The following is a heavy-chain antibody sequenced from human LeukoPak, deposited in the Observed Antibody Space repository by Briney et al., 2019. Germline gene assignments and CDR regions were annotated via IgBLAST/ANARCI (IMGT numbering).Heavy chain of an antibody. CDR2: ISGSGGST. CDR3: ARLPTY. V-gene: IGHV3-13*01. Sequence: GGSLRLSCAASGFTFSSYDMHWVRQATGKGLEWVSAISGSGGSTYYADSVKGRFTISRDNAKNSLYLQMNSLRAEDTAVYYCARLPTYLGQGTLVTVSS. CDR1: GFTFSSYD. J-gene: IGHJ4*02.